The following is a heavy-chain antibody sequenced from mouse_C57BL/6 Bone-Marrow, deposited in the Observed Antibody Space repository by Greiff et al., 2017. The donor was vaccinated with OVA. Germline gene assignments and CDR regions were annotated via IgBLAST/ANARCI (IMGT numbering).Heavy chain of an antibody. V-gene: IGHV5-6*01. Sequence: EVKLMESGGDLVKPGGSLKLSCAASGFTFSSYGMSWVRQTPDKRLEWVATISSGGSYTYYPDSVKGRFTISRDNAKNTLYLQMSSLKSEDTAMYYCARHRGGLRYWYFDVWGTGTTVTVSS. CDR1: GFTFSSYG. CDR3: ARHRGGLRYWYFDV. J-gene: IGHJ1*03. CDR2: ISSGGSYT. D-gene: IGHD3-1*01.